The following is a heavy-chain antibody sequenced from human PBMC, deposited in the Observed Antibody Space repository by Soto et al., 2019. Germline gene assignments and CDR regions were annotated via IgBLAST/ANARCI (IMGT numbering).Heavy chain of an antibody. V-gene: IGHV4-31*03. CDR3: ARACLGMAVAARFYSYAMDV. CDR2: IYYNGNT. D-gene: IGHD6-19*01. Sequence: QVQLQESGPGLVKLSQTLSLTCTVSGDSISSGGYYWNWVRQHPGKGLEWIGFIYYNGNTYYNPSLKSRVTISVESCRTQSSPTLRSVTAAATADDCFARACLGMAVAARFYSYAMDVRGRGTRVPVSS. J-gene: IGHJ6*02. CDR1: GDSISSGGYY.